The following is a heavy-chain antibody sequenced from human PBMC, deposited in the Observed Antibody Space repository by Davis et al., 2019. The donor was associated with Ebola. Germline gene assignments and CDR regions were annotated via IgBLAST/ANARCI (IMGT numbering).Heavy chain of an antibody. CDR3: AKEYYGSGSHDLFYYYYGMDV. D-gene: IGHD3-10*01. CDR1: GFTFSSYG. Sequence: GESLKISCAASGFTFSSYGMHWVRQAPGKGLEWVAVIWYDGSNKYYADSVKGRFTISRDNSKNTLYLQMNSLRAEDTAVYYCAKEYYGSGSHDLFYYYYGMDVWGQGTTVTVSS. CDR2: IWYDGSNK. V-gene: IGHV3-30*02. J-gene: IGHJ6*02.